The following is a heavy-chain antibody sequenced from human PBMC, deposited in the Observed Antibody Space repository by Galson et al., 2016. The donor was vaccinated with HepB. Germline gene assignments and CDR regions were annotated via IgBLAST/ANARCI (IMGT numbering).Heavy chain of an antibody. CDR1: LDTISITGYF. CDR2: ISHGGSV. V-gene: IGHV4-31*03. Sequence: TLSLTCTVSLDTISITGYFWSWIRQLPGGGLEWIGYISHGGSVYLNPSLKSRAVISVDTSKNQFSLDVRSVTAADTAVYFCAIYGSWTGFDYWGRGTLVTVSS. CDR3: AIYGSWTGFDY. J-gene: IGHJ4*02. D-gene: IGHD6-13*01.